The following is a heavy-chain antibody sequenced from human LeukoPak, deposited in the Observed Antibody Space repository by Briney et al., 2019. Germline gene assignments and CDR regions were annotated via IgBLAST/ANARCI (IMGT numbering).Heavy chain of an antibody. CDR2: ISSSGSTI. CDR3: ASLGDNIAARGHYYYMDV. CDR1: GFTFSDYY. Sequence: GGSLRLSCAASGFTFSDYYMSWIRQAPGKGLEWVSYISSSGSTIYYADSVKGRFTISRDNAKNSLYLQMNSLRAEDTAVYYCASLGDNIAARGHYYYMDVWGKGTTVTVSS. V-gene: IGHV3-11*01. J-gene: IGHJ6*03. D-gene: IGHD6-6*01.